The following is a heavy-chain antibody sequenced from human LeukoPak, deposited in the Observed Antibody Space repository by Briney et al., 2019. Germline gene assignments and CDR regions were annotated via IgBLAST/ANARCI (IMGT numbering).Heavy chain of an antibody. CDR3: AKVGSLSHGRNWVDP. V-gene: IGHV4-4*07. J-gene: IGHJ5*02. Sequence: SETLSLTCTVSGGSINTYFCSWIRQPAGKGLEWIGRIDASGSINYNPSLKSRVTMSVDRSKNQFSLKLSSVTAADTAVYYCAKVGSLSHGRNWVDPWGQGTLVTVSS. CDR1: GGSINTYF. CDR2: IDASGSI. D-gene: IGHD5-18*01.